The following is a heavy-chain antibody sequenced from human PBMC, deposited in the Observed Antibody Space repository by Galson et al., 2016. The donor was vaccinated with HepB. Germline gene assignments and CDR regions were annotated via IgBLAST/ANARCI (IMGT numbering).Heavy chain of an antibody. J-gene: IGHJ6*02. CDR2: ITSRSYI. CDR1: GFTSKNYT. CDR3: ARDRYDFWGGYSSYYGMDV. Sequence: SLRLSCAASGFTSKNYTMNWVRQAPGKGLEWLSSITSRSYIYYADSLKGRFTISRDNAKNSLYLQMNSLRAEDTAVYYCARDRYDFWGGYSSYYGMDVWGQGTTVTVSS. V-gene: IGHV3-69-1*01. D-gene: IGHD3-3*01.